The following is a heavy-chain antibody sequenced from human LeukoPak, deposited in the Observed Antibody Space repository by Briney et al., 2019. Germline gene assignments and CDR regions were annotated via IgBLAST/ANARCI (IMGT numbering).Heavy chain of an antibody. J-gene: IGHJ4*02. V-gene: IGHV4-59*08. Sequence: SETLSLTCTVSGGSIRSYYWSWIRQPPGKGLEWIGYIYYSGSTNYNPSLKSRVTISVDTSKNQFSLKLSSVTAADTAVYYCASLGFGESTDDYWGQGTLVTVSS. CDR1: GGSIRSYY. CDR2: IYYSGST. CDR3: ASLGFGESTDDY. D-gene: IGHD3-10*01.